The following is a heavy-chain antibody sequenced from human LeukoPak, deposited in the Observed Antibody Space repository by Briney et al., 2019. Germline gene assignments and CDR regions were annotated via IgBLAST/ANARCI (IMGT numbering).Heavy chain of an antibody. Sequence: PGGSLRLSCAASGFTFSNYWMSWVRQAPGNGLEWVANIKRDGSEKYYVDSVKGRFTISRDNAKNSLYLQMNSLRAVDTAVYYCARQGYGDYYFQHWGQGTLVTVSS. CDR1: GFTFSNYW. J-gene: IGHJ1*01. D-gene: IGHD4-17*01. CDR2: IKRDGSEK. V-gene: IGHV3-7*01. CDR3: ARQGYGDYYFQH.